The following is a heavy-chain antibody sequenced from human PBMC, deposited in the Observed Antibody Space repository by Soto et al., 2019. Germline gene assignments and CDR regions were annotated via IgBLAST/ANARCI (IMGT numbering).Heavy chain of an antibody. CDR3: ARGSPYDSSGYYYLFDY. J-gene: IGHJ4*02. CDR2: IYHSGST. V-gene: IGHV4-38-2*01. CDR1: GYSISSGYY. Sequence: PSETLSLTCAVSGYSISSGYYWGWIRQPPGKGLEWIGSIYHSGSTYYNPSLKSRVTISVDTSKNQFSLKLSSVTAADTAVYYCARGSPYDSSGYYYLFDYWGQGTLVTVSS. D-gene: IGHD3-22*01.